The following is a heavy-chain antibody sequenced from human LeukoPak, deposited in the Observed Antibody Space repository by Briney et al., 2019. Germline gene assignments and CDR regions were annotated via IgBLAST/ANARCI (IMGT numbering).Heavy chain of an antibody. V-gene: IGHV3-9*01. CDR1: GFTFADYA. CDR3: ARDGDDSSGYCTFDY. D-gene: IGHD3-22*01. Sequence: PGGSLRLSCAASGFTFADYAMHWVRQVPGKGLEWVSGIRWNSGGIAYADSVKGRFTISRDNSKNTLYLQMNSLRAEDTAVYYCARDGDDSSGYCTFDYWGQGTLVTVSS. CDR2: IRWNSGGI. J-gene: IGHJ4*02.